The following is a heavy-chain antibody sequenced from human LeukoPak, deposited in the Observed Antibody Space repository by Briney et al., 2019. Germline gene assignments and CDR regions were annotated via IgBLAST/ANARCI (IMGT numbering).Heavy chain of an antibody. Sequence: GGSLRLSCAASGFTFSSYAMSWVRQAPGKGLEWVSAISGGGGSTYYADSVKGRSAISSDSSKSTLYLQMNSLRAEDTAIYYCAKDRGYSYGSTLDYWGQGTLVAVSS. CDR3: AKDRGYSYGSTLDY. CDR2: ISGGGGST. CDR1: GFTFSSYA. D-gene: IGHD5-18*01. V-gene: IGHV3-23*01. J-gene: IGHJ4*02.